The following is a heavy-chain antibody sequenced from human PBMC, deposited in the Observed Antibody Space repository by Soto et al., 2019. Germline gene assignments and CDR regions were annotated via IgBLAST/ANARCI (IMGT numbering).Heavy chain of an antibody. CDR2: IYYSGST. V-gene: IGHV4-30-4*01. J-gene: IGHJ4*02. D-gene: IGHD3-3*01. CDR3: ARYYDFWSGYPYFDY. Sequence: SETLSLTCTVSGGSISSGDYYWSWIRQPPGKGLEWIGYIYYSGSTYYNPSLKSRVTISVDTSKNQFSLKLSSVTAADTAVYYCARYYDFWSGYPYFDYWGQGTLVTVPQ. CDR1: GGSISSGDYY.